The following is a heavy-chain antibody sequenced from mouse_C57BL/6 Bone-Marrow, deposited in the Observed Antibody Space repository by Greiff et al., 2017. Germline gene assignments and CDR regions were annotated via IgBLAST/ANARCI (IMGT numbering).Heavy chain of an antibody. CDR2: IYPRSGNT. J-gene: IGHJ3*01. CDR1: GYTFTSYG. V-gene: IGHV1-81*01. CDR3: AREGGAWFAY. Sequence: VQRVESGAELARPGASVKLSCKASGYTFTSYGISWVKQRTGQGLEWIGEIYPRSGNTYYNEKFKGKATLTVDKSSSTAYMELRSLTSEDSAVYFWAREGGAWFAYWGQGTLVTVSA.